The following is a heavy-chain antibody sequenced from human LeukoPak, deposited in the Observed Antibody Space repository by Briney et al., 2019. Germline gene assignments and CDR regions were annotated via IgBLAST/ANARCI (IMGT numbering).Heavy chain of an antibody. Sequence: GGSLRLSCAASGFTFSSYEMNWVRQAPGKGLEWVSYISSSGSTIYYAGSVKGRFTISRDNAKNSLYLQMNSLRAEDTAVYYCARGVRDILSGYYTDYYFYYMDVWGKGTTVTVSS. V-gene: IGHV3-48*03. CDR1: GFTFSSYE. CDR2: ISSSGSTI. J-gene: IGHJ6*03. CDR3: ARGVRDILSGYYTDYYFYYMDV. D-gene: IGHD3-9*01.